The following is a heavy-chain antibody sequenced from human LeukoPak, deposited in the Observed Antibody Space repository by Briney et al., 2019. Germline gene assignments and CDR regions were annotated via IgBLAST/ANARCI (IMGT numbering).Heavy chain of an antibody. CDR1: GFNFNSYW. Sequence: GGSLRLSCAASGFNFNSYWMSWVRQAPGKGLECVANIKQDGSEIYFVDSVKGRFTISRDNAKSSLYLQMNSLRGEDTAVYYCAKDWGYGEAGIDFWGQGTLVTVSS. J-gene: IGHJ4*02. CDR3: AKDWGYGEAGIDF. CDR2: IKQDGSEI. V-gene: IGHV3-7*04. D-gene: IGHD6-13*01.